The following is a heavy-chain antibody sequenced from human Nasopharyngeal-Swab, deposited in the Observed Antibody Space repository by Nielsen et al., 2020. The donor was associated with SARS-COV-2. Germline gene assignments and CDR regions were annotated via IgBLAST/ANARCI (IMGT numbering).Heavy chain of an antibody. J-gene: IGHJ4*02. CDR2: TNRHGPVT. Sequence: GESLKISCAASGFPFSSHWMHWVRQAPGKGLILVARTNRHGPVTDYADSVKGRFTISRDNAKNTLQLQMSSLRAEDTAAYYCVRGGGATAKGLDSWGQGTLVTVSS. D-gene: IGHD1-26*01. V-gene: IGHV3-74*01. CDR1: GFPFSSHW. CDR3: VRGGGATAKGLDS.